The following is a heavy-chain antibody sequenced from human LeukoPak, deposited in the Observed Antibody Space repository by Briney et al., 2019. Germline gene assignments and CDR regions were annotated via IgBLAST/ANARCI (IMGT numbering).Heavy chain of an antibody. V-gene: IGHV3-74*01. CDR1: GFTFSSYW. J-gene: IGHJ3*01. D-gene: IGHD3-16*01. CDR2: INTDGRST. CDR3: ARDFLHLGG. Sequence: GGSLRLSCAASGFTFSSYWMHWVRQAPGKGLVWVSRINTDGRSTSYVDSVKGRFTISRDNAKNMLYLQMNSLRAEDTAVYYCARDFLHLGGWGQGTMVTVSS.